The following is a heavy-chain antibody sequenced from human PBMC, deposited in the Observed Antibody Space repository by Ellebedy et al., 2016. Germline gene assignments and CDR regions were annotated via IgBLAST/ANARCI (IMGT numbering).Heavy chain of an antibody. CDR1: GFDFIKYG. V-gene: IGHV3-23*01. Sequence: GESLKISXAASGFDFIKYGMSWVRQAPGKGLEWVSGISGTGARTYYADSVKGRFTISRDTSKNTLYLQMNTLRADDTAVYFCAKEPYSSSWYYYDYWGQGTLVTVSS. CDR3: AKEPYSSSWYYYDY. J-gene: IGHJ4*02. CDR2: ISGTGART. D-gene: IGHD6-13*01.